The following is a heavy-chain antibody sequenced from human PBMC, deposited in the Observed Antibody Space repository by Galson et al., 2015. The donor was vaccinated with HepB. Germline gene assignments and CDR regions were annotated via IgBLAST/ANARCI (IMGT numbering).Heavy chain of an antibody. CDR1: GFTFSSYA. CDR3: AKRTVVWDSSGRPLGGMDV. CDR2: ISGSGGST. Sequence: SLRLSCAASGFTFSSYAMSWVRQAPGKGLEWVSAISGSGGSTYYADSVKGRFTISRDNSKNTLYLQMNSLRAEDTAVYYCAKRTVVWDSSGRPLGGMDVWGQGTTVTVSS. J-gene: IGHJ6*02. V-gene: IGHV3-23*01. D-gene: IGHD3-22*01.